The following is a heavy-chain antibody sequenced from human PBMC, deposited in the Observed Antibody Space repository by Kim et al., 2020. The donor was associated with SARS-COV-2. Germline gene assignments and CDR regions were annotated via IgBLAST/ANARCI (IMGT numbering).Heavy chain of an antibody. CDR3: AREAPPFTFDY. J-gene: IGHJ4*02. V-gene: IGHV4-39*07. CDR1: GGSISSSSYY. Sequence: SETLSLICTVSGGSISSSSYYWGWIRQPPGKGLEWIGSIYYSGSTYYNPSLKSRVTISVDTSKNQFSLKLSSVTAADTAVYYCAREAPPFTFDYWGQGTL. CDR2: IYYSGST.